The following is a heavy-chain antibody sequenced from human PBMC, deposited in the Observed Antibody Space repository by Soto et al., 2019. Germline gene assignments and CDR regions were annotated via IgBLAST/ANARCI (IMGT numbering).Heavy chain of an antibody. D-gene: IGHD1-26*01. J-gene: IGHJ4*02. CDR3: VKDKGSGSGSSSLLDY. V-gene: IGHV3-9*01. CDR2: ISWNGDNI. CDR1: GFNFDDHA. Sequence: GGSLRLSCAASGFNFDDHAMHWVRQAPGKGPEWISGISWNGDNIDYADSVKGRFTISRDNAKNSLYAQMNSLRAEDTAIYYCVKDKGSGSGSSSLLDYWGQGTPVTVSS.